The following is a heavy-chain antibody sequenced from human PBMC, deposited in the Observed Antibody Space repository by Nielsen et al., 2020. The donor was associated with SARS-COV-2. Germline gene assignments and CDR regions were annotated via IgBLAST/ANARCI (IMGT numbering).Heavy chain of an antibody. CDR3: ARMRIEYSSSAGSVPDY. Sequence: SETLSLTCTVSGGSFSGYYWTWIRQSPGKGLEWIGEINHSGSTSYNPSLKRRVTISIDTSKNQFSLKLSSVTAADTAVYYCARMRIEYSSSAGSVPDYWGQGTLVTVSS. D-gene: IGHD6-6*01. J-gene: IGHJ4*02. CDR2: INHSGST. CDR1: GGSFSGYY. V-gene: IGHV4-34*01.